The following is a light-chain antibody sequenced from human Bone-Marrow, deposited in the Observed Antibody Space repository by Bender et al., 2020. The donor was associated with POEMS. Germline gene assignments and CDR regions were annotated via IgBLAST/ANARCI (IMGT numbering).Light chain of an antibody. J-gene: IGLJ2*01. CDR2: EVT. CDR1: SNDVGTYNL. Sequence: QSALTQPASVSGSPGQSITISCSGTSNDVGTYNLVSWYQHHPVKAPNLIIYEVTKRPSGVSNRFSGSKSGNPASLTISGLRAEDEADYYCCSYAGSYTSHVVFGGGTRLAVL. CDR3: CSYAGSYTSHVV. V-gene: IGLV2-23*02.